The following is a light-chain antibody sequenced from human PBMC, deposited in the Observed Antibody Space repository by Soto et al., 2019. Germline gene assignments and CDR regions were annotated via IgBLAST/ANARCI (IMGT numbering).Light chain of an antibody. CDR2: GAS. V-gene: IGKV3-20*01. J-gene: IGKJ1*01. CDR1: QSVSSN. CDR3: QQYGSSGT. Sequence: EVVMTQSPATLSVSPGERVILSCRASQSVSSNLVWYQQKPGQAPRVLIYGASNRATGIPDRFSGSGSGTDFTLTISRLEPEDFAVYYCQQYGSSGTFGQGTKVDIK.